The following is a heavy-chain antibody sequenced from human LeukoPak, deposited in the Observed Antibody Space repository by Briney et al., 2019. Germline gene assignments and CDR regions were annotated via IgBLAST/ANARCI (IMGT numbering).Heavy chain of an antibody. D-gene: IGHD4-23*01. CDR2: INSDGSRT. Sequence: PGGSLRLSCAASGFTFSTYWMHWVRQAPGKGLVWVSRINSDGSRTNYADSVKGRFTISRDNAKNTLFLQMNNLRVEDTAVYYCASQLWDGGSWGQGTRVTVSS. CDR3: ASQLWDGGS. V-gene: IGHV3-74*01. J-gene: IGHJ4*02. CDR1: GFTFSTYW.